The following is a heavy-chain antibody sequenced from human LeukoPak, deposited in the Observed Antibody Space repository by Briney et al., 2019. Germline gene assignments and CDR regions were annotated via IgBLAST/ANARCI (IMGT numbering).Heavy chain of an antibody. V-gene: IGHV4-38-2*02. CDR2: IYHSGST. D-gene: IGHD3-22*01. J-gene: IGHJ3*02. CDR3: ARFYYDSSGYYHDAFDI. Sequence: SETLSLTCTVSGYSISSGYYWGWIRQPPGKGLEWIGSIYHSGSTYYNPSLKSRVTIPVDTSKNQFSLKLSSVTAADTAVYYCARFYYDSSGYYHDAFDIWGQGTMVTVSS. CDR1: GYSISSGYY.